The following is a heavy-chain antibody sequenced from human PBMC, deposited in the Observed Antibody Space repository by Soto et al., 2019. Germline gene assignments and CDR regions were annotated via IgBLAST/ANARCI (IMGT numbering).Heavy chain of an antibody. Sequence: ASVKVSCKASGYTFTSYHMHWVRQAPGQGLEWMGIINPSGGRTNYPQKFQGRVTMTRDTSTSTVYMELSSLRSEDTAVYYCARDSCSTTTCAGEANWFDPWGQGTRVTVSS. CDR3: ARDSCSTTTCAGEANWFDP. CDR1: GYTFTSYH. CDR2: INPSGGRT. J-gene: IGHJ5*02. V-gene: IGHV1-46*01. D-gene: IGHD2-2*01.